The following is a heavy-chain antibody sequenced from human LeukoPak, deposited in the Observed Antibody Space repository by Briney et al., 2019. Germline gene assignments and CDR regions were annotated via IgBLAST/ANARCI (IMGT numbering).Heavy chain of an antibody. J-gene: IGHJ4*02. D-gene: IGHD6-19*01. CDR2: ISGSGGST. CDR3: ATDGGPLYSSGWYVGY. Sequence: GGSLRLSCAASGFTFSSYAMSWVRQAPGKGLEWVSAISGSGGSTYYADSVKGRFTISRDNSKNTLYLQMNSLRAEDTAVYYCATDGGPLYSSGWYVGYWGQGTLVTVSS. V-gene: IGHV3-23*01. CDR1: GFTFSSYA.